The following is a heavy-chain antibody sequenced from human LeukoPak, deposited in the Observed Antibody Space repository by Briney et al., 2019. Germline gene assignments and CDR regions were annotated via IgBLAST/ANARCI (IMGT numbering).Heavy chain of an antibody. V-gene: IGHV3-49*03. CDR3: TRVGLGYCSGGSCWDWFDP. CDR2: IRSKAYGGTT. D-gene: IGHD2-15*01. CDR1: GFTFGDYA. Sequence: GGSLRLSCTASGFTFGDYAMSWFRQAPGKGLEWVGFIRSKAYGGTTEYAASVKGRFTTSRDDSKSIAYLQMNSLKTEDTAVYYCTRVGLGYCSGGSCWDWFDPWGQGTLVTVSS. J-gene: IGHJ5*02.